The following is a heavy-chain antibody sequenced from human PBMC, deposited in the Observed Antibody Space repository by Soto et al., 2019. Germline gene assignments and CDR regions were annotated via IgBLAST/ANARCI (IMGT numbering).Heavy chain of an antibody. CDR3: GRGGLAVSGTDDY. CDR1: GYSFLNYG. D-gene: IGHD6-19*01. V-gene: IGHV1-18*01. Sequence: VQLVQSGAEVKESGASVKLSGKASGYSFLNYGVAWVRRAPGQVPEWMGWISGSNGDTKYAQKLQNRVSLTTDTYTNTAYKALGSLRPDDTAIYFCGRGGLAVSGTDDYWGQGTLVTVSS. CDR2: ISGSNGDT. J-gene: IGHJ4*02.